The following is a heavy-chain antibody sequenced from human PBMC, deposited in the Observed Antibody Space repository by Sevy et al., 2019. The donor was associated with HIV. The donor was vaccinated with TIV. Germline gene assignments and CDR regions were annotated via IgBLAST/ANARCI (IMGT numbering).Heavy chain of an antibody. J-gene: IGHJ4*02. CDR3: ASPLHYYDSPSAY. Sequence: GGSLRLSCAASGFTFSYYNMNWVRQAPGKGLEWVSSISSGSSYVYHADSVKGRFTISSDNAKNSLYLQMNSLRTEDTVVYYCASPLHYYDSPSAYWGQGTQVTVSS. D-gene: IGHD3-22*01. CDR1: GFTFSYYN. V-gene: IGHV3-21*01. CDR2: ISSGSSYV.